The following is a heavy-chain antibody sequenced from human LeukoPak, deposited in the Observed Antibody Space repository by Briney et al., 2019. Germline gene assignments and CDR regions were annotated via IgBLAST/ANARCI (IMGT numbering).Heavy chain of an antibody. J-gene: IGHJ4*02. CDR3: ARRPIAAAGMSGSYEY. D-gene: IGHD6-13*01. CDR1: GYTFTRYG. V-gene: IGHV1-18*01. Sequence: AASVKVSCKASGYTFTRYGISWVRQAPGQGLKWMGRISAYNGNTNYAQKLQGRVTMTTDTSTSTAYMELRSLGSDDTAVYYCARRPIAAAGMSGSYEYWGQGTLVTVSS. CDR2: ISAYNGNT.